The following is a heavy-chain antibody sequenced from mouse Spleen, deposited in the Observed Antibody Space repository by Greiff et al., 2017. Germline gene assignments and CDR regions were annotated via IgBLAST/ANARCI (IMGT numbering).Heavy chain of an antibody. D-gene: IGHD1-1*01. CDR1: GFTFTDYY. Sequence: EVKLMESGGGLVQPGGSLSLSCAASGFTFTDYYMSWVRQPPGKALEWLGFIRNKANGYTTEYSASVKGRFTISRDNSQSILYLQMNALRAEDSATYYCARFTTVVATDAMDYWGQGTSVTVSS. CDR3: ARFTTVVATDAMDY. CDR2: IRNKANGYTT. V-gene: IGHV7-3*01. J-gene: IGHJ4*01.